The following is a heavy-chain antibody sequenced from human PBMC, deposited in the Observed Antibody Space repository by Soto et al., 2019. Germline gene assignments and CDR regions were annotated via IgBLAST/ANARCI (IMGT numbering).Heavy chain of an antibody. CDR3: ARYYYDSRGYYPL. CDR2: ISYDGNNK. J-gene: IGHJ4*02. V-gene: IGHV3-30*03. Sequence: GGSLRLSCAVSGFMISSHAMHWVRQAPGKGLEWVAVISYDGNNKFYADSVKGRFTISRDNSKNTLYLQMNSLRAEDTAVYYCARYYYDSRGYYPLWGQGTLVPVSS. D-gene: IGHD3-22*01. CDR1: GFMISSHA.